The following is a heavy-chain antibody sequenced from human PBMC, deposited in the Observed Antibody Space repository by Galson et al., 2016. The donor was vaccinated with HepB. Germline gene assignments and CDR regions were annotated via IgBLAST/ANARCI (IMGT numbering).Heavy chain of an antibody. J-gene: IGHJ6*01. CDR2: ISGDGGSP. Sequence: SLRLSCAASGFKFPNHAMTWVRQAPGRGLEWVSSISGDGGSPYYAGSVKGRFTVSRDNSKNTLFLQMDSLHQGPIGLPPGTLLQEHLWG. CDR1: GFKFPNHA. CDR3: TLLQEHL. V-gene: IGHV3-23*01.